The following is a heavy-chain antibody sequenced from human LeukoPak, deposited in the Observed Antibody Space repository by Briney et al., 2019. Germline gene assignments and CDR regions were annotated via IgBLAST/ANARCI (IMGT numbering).Heavy chain of an antibody. V-gene: IGHV4-59*12. CDR1: GCSIITYN. Sequence: PSVTLSFNCTGSGCSIITYNWEWNRQRQGEGLEGMRAIYYSGSTNYKPSLKSRVTMSIDTSKNQFSLNLNSVTAADTAVYYCAREVAEAQWSYYFDYWGQGTLVTVSS. CDR2: IYYSGST. CDR3: AREVAEAQWSYYFDY. J-gene: IGHJ4*02. D-gene: IGHD2-15*01.